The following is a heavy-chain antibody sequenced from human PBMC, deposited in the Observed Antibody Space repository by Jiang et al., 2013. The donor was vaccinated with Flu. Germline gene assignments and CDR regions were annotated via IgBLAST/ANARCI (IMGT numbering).Heavy chain of an antibody. CDR1: GFTFSSYW. CDR2: IKQDGSEK. D-gene: IGHD3-10*01. J-gene: IGHJ4*02. CDR3: ARMYSGLRGLLWFGEDTAYFDY. V-gene: IGHV3-7*03. Sequence: VQLLESGGGLVQPGGSLRLSCAASGFTFSSYWMSWVRQAPGKGLEWVANIKQDGSEKYYVDSVKGRFTISRDNAKNSLYLQMNSLRAEDTAVYYCARMYSGLRGLLWFGEDTAYFDYWGQGTLVTVSS.